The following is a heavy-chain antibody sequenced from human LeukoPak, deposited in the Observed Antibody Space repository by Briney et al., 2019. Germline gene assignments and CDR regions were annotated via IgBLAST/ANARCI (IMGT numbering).Heavy chain of an antibody. D-gene: IGHD3-3*01. J-gene: IGHJ6*04. CDR1: GYSFSSGYK. V-gene: IGHV4-38-2*01. Sequence: SETLSLTCAVSGYSFSSGYKWCWIQPPPEKLLWWIGISYHSGSTYYNPSLKSRVTISVDTSKNKFSLQLSSVTAADTAVYYCATPIFGVAPDVWGKGTTVTVSS. CDR3: ATPIFGVAPDV. CDR2: SYHSGST.